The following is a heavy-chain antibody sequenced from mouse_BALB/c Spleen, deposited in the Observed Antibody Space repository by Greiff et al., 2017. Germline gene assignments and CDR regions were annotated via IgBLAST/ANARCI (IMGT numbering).Heavy chain of an antibody. Sequence: EVQLQQSGPELVKPGASVKISCKASGYTFTDYNMHWVKQSHGKSLEWIGYIYPYNGGTGYNQKFKSKATLTVDNSSSTAYMELRSLTSEDSAVYYCARSTYYYGSSSYYFDYWGQGTTLTVSS. CDR1: GYTFTDYN. V-gene: IGHV1S29*02. D-gene: IGHD1-1*01. CDR2: IYPYNGGT. CDR3: ARSTYYYGSSSYYFDY. J-gene: IGHJ2*01.